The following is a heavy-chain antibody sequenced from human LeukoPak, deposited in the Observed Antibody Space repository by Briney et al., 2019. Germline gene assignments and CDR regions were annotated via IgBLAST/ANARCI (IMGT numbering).Heavy chain of an antibody. D-gene: IGHD4-17*01. CDR3: ARETTVTTSSFDY. Sequence: PSETLSLTCSVSGGSISSSSSYWGWIRQPPGKGLEWIGSIYHSGSTYYNPSLKSRVTISVDTSKNQFSLKLSSVTAADTAVYYCARETTVTTSSFDYWGQGTLVTVSS. V-gene: IGHV4-39*07. CDR2: IYHSGST. J-gene: IGHJ4*02. CDR1: GGSISSSSSY.